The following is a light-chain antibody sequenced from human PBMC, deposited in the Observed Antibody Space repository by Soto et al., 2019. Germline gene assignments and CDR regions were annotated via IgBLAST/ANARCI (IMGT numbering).Light chain of an antibody. Sequence: EIVLTQSPGTLSLSPGERATLSCRASQSVSSNYLAWYQQKPGQAPRLLIYGASSRATGIPDRFSGSGSGPDFTLTISRLAPEDFAVFYCQQYGSSPYTFGQGTKLEIK. CDR2: GAS. CDR3: QQYGSSPYT. CDR1: QSVSSNY. J-gene: IGKJ2*01. V-gene: IGKV3-20*01.